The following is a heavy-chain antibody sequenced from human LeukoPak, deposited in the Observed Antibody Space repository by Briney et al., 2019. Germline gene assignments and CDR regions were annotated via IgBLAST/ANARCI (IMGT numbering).Heavy chain of an antibody. CDR3: AELGITMIGGV. CDR2: IKKDGSEK. D-gene: IGHD3-10*02. Sequence: GGSLRLSCAASGITFSSYWMSWVRQAPGKGLEWVANIKKDGSEKYYVDSVKGRFTISRDNAKNSLYLQMNSLRAEDTAVYYCAELGITMIGGVWGKGTTVTISS. V-gene: IGHV3-7*01. J-gene: IGHJ6*04. CDR1: GITFSSYW.